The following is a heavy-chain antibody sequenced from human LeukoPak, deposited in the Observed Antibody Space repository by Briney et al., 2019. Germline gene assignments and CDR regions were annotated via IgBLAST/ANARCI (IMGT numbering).Heavy chain of an antibody. D-gene: IGHD2-2*02. CDR3: ARGGYCSSTSCYMRSPFAP. Sequence: GASVKVSCKASGYTFTSYDINWVRQATGQGLEWMGWMNPNSGNTGYAQKFQGRVTITRDTSISTAYMELSSLRSEDTAVYYCARGGYCSSTSCYMRSPFAPWGQGTLVTVSS. CDR1: GYTFTSYD. V-gene: IGHV1-8*03. CDR2: MNPNSGNT. J-gene: IGHJ5*02.